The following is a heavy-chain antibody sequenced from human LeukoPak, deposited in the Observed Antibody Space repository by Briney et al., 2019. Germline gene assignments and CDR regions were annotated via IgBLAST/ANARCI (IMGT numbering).Heavy chain of an antibody. CDR1: GYTFTSYA. V-gene: IGHV1-18*01. CDR3: ARDGWELPDY. Sequence: ASVKLSCTASGYTFTSYAMRWVRQAPGQGLEWMAWISAYNGNENYAQKLQGRVTMTTDKSTSTAYMELRSLRSDDTAVYYCARDGWELPDYWGQGTLVTVSS. D-gene: IGHD1-26*01. J-gene: IGHJ4*02. CDR2: ISAYNGNE.